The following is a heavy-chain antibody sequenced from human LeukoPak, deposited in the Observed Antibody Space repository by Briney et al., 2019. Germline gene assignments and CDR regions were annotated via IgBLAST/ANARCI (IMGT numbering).Heavy chain of an antibody. Sequence: SGGSLRLPCAASGFDFSSNWMHWVRHAPGQGLVWVSRIKGDGISTNYADSVKGRFTISRDIAKNTLYLQMNSLRAEDTGVYYCAKDHYWSIDYWGRGTLVTVSS. CDR3: AKDHYWSIDY. CDR1: GFDFSSNW. V-gene: IGHV3-74*01. D-gene: IGHD3-3*01. J-gene: IGHJ4*02. CDR2: IKGDGIST.